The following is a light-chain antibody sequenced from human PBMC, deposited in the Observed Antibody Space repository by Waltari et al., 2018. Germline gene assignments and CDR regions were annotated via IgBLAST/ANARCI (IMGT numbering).Light chain of an antibody. V-gene: IGKV2-30*02. Sequence: DAVMTHSPLSLPVTLGQPASISCRSSQSLAHSDGNIYLSWFQQRPGQSPRRLIYKVSTRDSGVPDRFSGSGSGTDFTLKISRVEAEDVAVYYCMQATHWPWTFGQGTKVDIK. J-gene: IGKJ1*01. CDR2: KVS. CDR1: QSLAHSDGNIY. CDR3: MQATHWPWT.